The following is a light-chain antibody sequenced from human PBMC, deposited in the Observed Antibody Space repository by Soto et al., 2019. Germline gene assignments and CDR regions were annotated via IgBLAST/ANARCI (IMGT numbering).Light chain of an antibody. Sequence: QSALTQPASVSGYPGQSITISCTGTSSDVGGYNYVSWYQHHPGKAPKLTIYDVSNRPSGVSNRFSGSKSGDTASLTISGLQAEYEADYYCSSYTSGSTLVFGGGTKVTVL. CDR1: SSDVGGYNY. CDR3: SSYTSGSTLV. J-gene: IGLJ2*01. V-gene: IGLV2-14*03. CDR2: DVS.